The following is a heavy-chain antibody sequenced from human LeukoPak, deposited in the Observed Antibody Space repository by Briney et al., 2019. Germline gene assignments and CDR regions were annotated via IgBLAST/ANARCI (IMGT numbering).Heavy chain of an antibody. CDR1: GYNFTTYW. D-gene: IGHD1-1*01. CDR3: ARRDKRYHYFDY. J-gene: IGHJ4*02. V-gene: IGHV5-51*01. Sequence: GESLKISCKGSGYNFTTYWIGWVRQMPGKGLEWMGIIYPGDSDTRYSPSFQGQVTISVDKPISTAYLQWSSLKASDTAMYYCARRDKRYHYFDYWGQGTLVTVSS. CDR2: IYPGDSDT.